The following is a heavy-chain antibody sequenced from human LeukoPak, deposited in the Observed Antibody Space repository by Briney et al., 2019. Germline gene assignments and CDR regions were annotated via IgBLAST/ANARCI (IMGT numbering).Heavy chain of an antibody. D-gene: IGHD5-12*01. Sequence: PGGSLRLSCAASGFTFSSYWMSWVRQAPGKGLEWVANIKQDGSEKYYVDSVKGRFTISRDNAKNSLYRQMNSLRAEDTAVYYCARFHWDTSTDFDIWGQGTMVTVSS. CDR2: IKQDGSEK. CDR3: ARFHWDTSTDFDI. J-gene: IGHJ3*02. V-gene: IGHV3-7*01. CDR1: GFTFSSYW.